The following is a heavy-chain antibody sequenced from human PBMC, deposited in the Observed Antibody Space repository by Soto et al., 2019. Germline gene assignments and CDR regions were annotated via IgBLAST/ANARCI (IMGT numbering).Heavy chain of an antibody. Sequence: QVQLVESGGGVVQPGRSLRLSCAASGFIFNTYDMHWVRQAPGKGLEWVAGISYDGSNKYYADSVKGRLTISRDNYKKMLYLQMNSLRPEDTAVYYCAKGQHCSSTSCYFYYYGMDVWGQGTKVAVSS. D-gene: IGHD2-2*01. V-gene: IGHV3-30*18. J-gene: IGHJ6*02. CDR3: AKGQHCSSTSCYFYYYGMDV. CDR1: GFIFNTYD. CDR2: ISYDGSNK.